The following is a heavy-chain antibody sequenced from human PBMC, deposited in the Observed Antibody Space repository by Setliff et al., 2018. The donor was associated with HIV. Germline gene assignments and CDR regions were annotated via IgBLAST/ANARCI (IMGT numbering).Heavy chain of an antibody. D-gene: IGHD1-1*01. Sequence: ASVKVSCKASGYSFTDYYIHWVRQAPGQGLEWMGWINPKSDGTNYAQKFQGWITMTRDTSISTAYMELSSVTAADTAVYYCASAGSGTRAPPRYWGQGTLVTVSS. V-gene: IGHV1-2*04. CDR2: INPKSDGT. CDR1: GYSFTDYY. J-gene: IGHJ4*02. CDR3: ASAGSGTRAPPRY.